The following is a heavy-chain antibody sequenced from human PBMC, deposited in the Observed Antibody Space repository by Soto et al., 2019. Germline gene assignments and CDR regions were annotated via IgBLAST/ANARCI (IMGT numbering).Heavy chain of an antibody. CDR1: GYTHTSYD. J-gene: IGHJ4*02. CDR2: MNPNSGKT. Sequence: QVPLVQSGAEVKKPGASVKVSCKTSGYTHTSYDINWVRQATGQGLEWMGWMNPNSGKTGYAEKFQGRVFMTRNTSISTAYMELSSLRSEDTAIYYCVREGFLDWGQGTLVTVSS. V-gene: IGHV1-8*01. CDR3: VREGFLD.